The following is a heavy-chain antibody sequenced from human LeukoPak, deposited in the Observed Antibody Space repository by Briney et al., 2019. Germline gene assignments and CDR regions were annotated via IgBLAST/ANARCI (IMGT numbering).Heavy chain of an antibody. CDR3: ARGEYSSSLSSFDY. CDR2: INPTGGST. CDR1: GYTFISYY. V-gene: IGHV1-46*01. D-gene: IGHD6-6*01. Sequence: ASVKVACKASGYTFISYYMHWVRQAPGQGLEWMGIINPTGGSTNYAQKFQGRVTLTRDTSTSTVYMELTSLRSEDTAVCYCARGEYSSSLSSFDYWGQGTLVTVSS. J-gene: IGHJ4*02.